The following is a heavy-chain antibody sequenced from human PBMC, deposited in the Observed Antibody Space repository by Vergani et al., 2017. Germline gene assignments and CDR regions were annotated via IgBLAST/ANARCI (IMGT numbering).Heavy chain of an antibody. D-gene: IGHD3-22*01. CDR3: ARGSYYYDSSGYLSWFDP. Sequence: EVQLVESGGGLVQPGGSLRLSCAASGFTFSSYETNWVRQAPGKGLEWVSYISSSGSTIYYADSVKGRFTISRDNAKNSLYLQMNSLRAEDTAVYYCARGSYYYDSSGYLSWFDPWGQGTLVTVSS. J-gene: IGHJ5*02. V-gene: IGHV3-48*03. CDR1: GFTFSSYE. CDR2: ISSSGSTI.